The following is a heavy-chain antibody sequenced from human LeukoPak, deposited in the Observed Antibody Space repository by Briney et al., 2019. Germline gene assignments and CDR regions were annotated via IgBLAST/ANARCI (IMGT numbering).Heavy chain of an antibody. CDR2: IIPIFGTA. CDR3: AITSAGTVVGNWFDP. V-gene: IGHV1-69*01. D-gene: IGHD6-13*01. Sequence: SVTVSCKASGGTFSSYAISWVRQAPGQGLEWMGGIIPIFGTANYAQKFQGRVTITADESTSTAYMELSSLRSGDTAVYYCAITSAGTVVGNWFDPWGQGTLVTVSS. J-gene: IGHJ5*02. CDR1: GGTFSSYA.